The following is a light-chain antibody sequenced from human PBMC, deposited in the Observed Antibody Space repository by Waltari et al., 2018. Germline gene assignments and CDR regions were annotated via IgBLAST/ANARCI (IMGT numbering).Light chain of an antibody. CDR1: SSDVGGYNY. CDR3: SSYTSSTTLLLI. CDR2: DVS. V-gene: IGLV2-14*03. J-gene: IGLJ2*01. Sequence: QSALTQPASVTGSPGQSLPIPCTGTSSDVGGYNYVSWYQKHPGKAPKLLIYDVSNRPSGVSNRFSASKSGNTASLIISGLQAEDEADYYCSSYTSSTTLLLIFGGGTKLTVL.